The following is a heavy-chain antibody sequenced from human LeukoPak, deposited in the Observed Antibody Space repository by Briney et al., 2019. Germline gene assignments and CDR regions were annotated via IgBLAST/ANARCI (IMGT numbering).Heavy chain of an antibody. CDR3: AKIPLPGDHMDV. V-gene: IGHV3-23*01. Sequence: GGSLRLSCAASGLTFGIYAMTWVRQAPGKGLEWVSDISGSGNWTYYADSVKGRFTISRDNSKNTLYLQMNSLRVEDTAVYYCAKIPLPGDHMDVWGKGTTVTVSS. J-gene: IGHJ6*03. D-gene: IGHD3-16*01. CDR1: GLTFGIYA. CDR2: ISGSGNWT.